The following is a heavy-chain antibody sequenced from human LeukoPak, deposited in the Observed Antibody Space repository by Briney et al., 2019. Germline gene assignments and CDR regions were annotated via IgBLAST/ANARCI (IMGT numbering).Heavy chain of an antibody. CDR2: ISAYNGNT. Sequence: ASVKVSCKASGYTFSTYGVTWVRQAPGQGLEWLGWISAYNGNTNFAQKFQDRVTMTTGTSTSTAYMELRSLRSDDTAVYYCARAGTTSSSTPDYWGQGTLVTVSS. D-gene: IGHD6-6*01. J-gene: IGHJ4*02. CDR1: GYTFSTYG. CDR3: ARAGTTSSSTPDY. V-gene: IGHV1-18*01.